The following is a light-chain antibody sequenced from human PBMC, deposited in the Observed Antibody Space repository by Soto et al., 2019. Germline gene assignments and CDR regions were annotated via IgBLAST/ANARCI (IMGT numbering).Light chain of an antibody. Sequence: QSALTQPASVSGSPGQSITISCTGTSSDVGGYNYVSWYQHHPGKAPKLIIYEVSNRPSGVSDRFSGSKSGNTASLTISGLQAEDEADYYCSSYTITSPYVFGSGTKPTVL. J-gene: IGLJ1*01. CDR2: EVS. CDR3: SSYTITSPYV. V-gene: IGLV2-14*01. CDR1: SSDVGGYNY.